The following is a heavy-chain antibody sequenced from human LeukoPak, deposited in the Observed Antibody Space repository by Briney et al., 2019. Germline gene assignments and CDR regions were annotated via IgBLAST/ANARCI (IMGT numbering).Heavy chain of an antibody. CDR2: ISDTGGST. CDR1: GFTFNDYA. CDR3: ARDLYDSSGYYYNY. Sequence: GGSLRLSCAASGFTFNDYAMSWVRQAPGKGLEWVSGISDTGGSTYYADTVKGRFTISRDNSKNTLFLQMNSLRAEDTAVYYCARDLYDSSGYYYNYWGQGTLVTVSS. V-gene: IGHV3-23*01. D-gene: IGHD3-22*01. J-gene: IGHJ4*02.